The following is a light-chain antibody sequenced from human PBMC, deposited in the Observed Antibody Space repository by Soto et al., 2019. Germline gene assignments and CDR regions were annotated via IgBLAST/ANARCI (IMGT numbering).Light chain of an antibody. CDR2: EGS. V-gene: IGLV2-23*01. J-gene: IGLJ2*01. CDR1: SSDVGSYNL. Sequence: QSALTQPASVSGSPGQSITISCTGTSSDVGSYNLVSWYQQHPGKAPKLMIYEGSKRLSGVSNRFSGSKSGNTASLTISGLQAEDEADYYCCSYAGSSAVFGGGTQLTVL. CDR3: CSYAGSSAV.